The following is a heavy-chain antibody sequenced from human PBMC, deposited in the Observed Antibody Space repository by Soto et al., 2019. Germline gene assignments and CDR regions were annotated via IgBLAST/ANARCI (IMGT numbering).Heavy chain of an antibody. J-gene: IGHJ6*02. CDR1: GFTFSSYW. CDR3: AKEVVSTALDV. CDR2: IKQDESEK. V-gene: IGHV3-7*05. Sequence: EVQLVESGGGLVQPGGSLRLSCAASGFTFSSYWMSWVRQAPGKGLEWVANIKQDESEKYYVESVKGRFTISRDNAKNSLYLQMKSLRAEDTAVYYCAKEVVSTALDVWGQGTTVTVSS. D-gene: IGHD2-8*02.